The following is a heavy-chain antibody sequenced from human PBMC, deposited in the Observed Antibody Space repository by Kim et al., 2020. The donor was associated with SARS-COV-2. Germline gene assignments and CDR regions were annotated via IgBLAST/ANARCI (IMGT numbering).Heavy chain of an antibody. V-gene: IGHV1-46*01. D-gene: IGHD1-26*01. J-gene: IGHJ4*02. CDR3: ARGPLNASGSYPTY. Sequence: AQKFQGRVTMTRDTSTSTVYMELSSLRSEDTAVYYCARGPLNASGSYPTYWGQGTLVTVSS.